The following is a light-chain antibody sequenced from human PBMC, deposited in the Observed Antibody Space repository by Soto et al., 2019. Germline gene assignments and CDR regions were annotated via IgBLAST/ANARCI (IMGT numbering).Light chain of an antibody. CDR3: QQYSSSRT. V-gene: IGKV3-20*01. J-gene: IGKJ1*01. Sequence: DIGLTKSPGTLSLKPGERATLSCRASQSVSSNHLAWYQQRPGQPPRLLIYGGSSRATGIPVRFSGSGSETDFTLTITRLEPEDFAVYYCQQYSSSRTFGQGTKV. CDR2: GGS. CDR1: QSVSSNH.